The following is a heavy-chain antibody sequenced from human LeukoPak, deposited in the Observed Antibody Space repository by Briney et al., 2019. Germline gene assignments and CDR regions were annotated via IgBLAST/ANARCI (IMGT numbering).Heavy chain of an antibody. Sequence: GGSLRLSCAASGITVSSNYMSWVRQAPGKGLEWVPVVYGGSSTYYADSVKGRFTISRDNSKNTLYLQMNSLRAEDTAVYYCARGEDYGDYFDFWGQGTLVTVSS. CDR1: GITVSSNY. V-gene: IGHV3-66*01. CDR3: ARGEDYGDYFDF. J-gene: IGHJ4*02. D-gene: IGHD4-17*01. CDR2: VYGGSST.